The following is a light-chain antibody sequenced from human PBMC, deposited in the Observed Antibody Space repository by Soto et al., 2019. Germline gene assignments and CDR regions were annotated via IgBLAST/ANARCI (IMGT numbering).Light chain of an antibody. Sequence: EVVLTQSPVTLSLSPGERATLSCRASQSVSRYLAWYQQKPGQAPRLLIYDASNRATGIPARFSGSGSGTDCTLTISSLEPEDFAIYYCQQRSNWQVTFGQGTRLEIK. V-gene: IGKV3-11*01. CDR3: QQRSNWQVT. CDR1: QSVSRY. J-gene: IGKJ5*01. CDR2: DAS.